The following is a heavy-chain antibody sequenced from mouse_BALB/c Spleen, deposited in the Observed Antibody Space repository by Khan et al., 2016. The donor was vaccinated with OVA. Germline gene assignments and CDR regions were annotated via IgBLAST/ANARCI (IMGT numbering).Heavy chain of an antibody. Sequence: QIQLVQSGPELKKPGETVRISCKASGYTFTTAGIQWVQKMPGKGLKWIGWINTHSGVPKYAEDFKGRFAFSLEISVNHASLQITNLKNEDTATYFSARGGAAYYRNDGGAMEYWGQGTSVTVSS. V-gene: IGHV9-4*02. CDR1: GYTFTTAG. CDR2: INTHSGVP. CDR3: ARGGAAYYRNDGGAMEY. J-gene: IGHJ4*01. D-gene: IGHD2-14*01.